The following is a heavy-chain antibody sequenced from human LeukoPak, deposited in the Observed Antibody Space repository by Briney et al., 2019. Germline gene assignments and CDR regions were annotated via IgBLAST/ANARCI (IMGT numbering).Heavy chain of an antibody. J-gene: IGHJ4*02. CDR3: ARDPTGTAMVTVAY. V-gene: IGHV1-69*04. D-gene: IGHD5-18*01. CDR2: IIPILGIA. CDR1: GGTFSSYA. Sequence: ASVKVSCKASGGTFSSYAISWVRQAPGQGLEWMGRIIPILGIANYAQKFQGRVTITADKPTSTAYMELSSLRSEDTAVYYCARDPTGTAMVTVAYWGQGTLVTVSS.